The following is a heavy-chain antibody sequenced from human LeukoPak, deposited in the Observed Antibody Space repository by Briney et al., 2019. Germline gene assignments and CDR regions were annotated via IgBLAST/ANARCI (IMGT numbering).Heavy chain of an antibody. CDR3: ARGVGYSYGFLDY. CDR2: INHSGST. D-gene: IGHD5-18*01. Sequence: LETLSLTCAVSGGSFSGYYWSWIRQPPGKGLEWIGEINHSGSTNYNPSLKSRVTISVDTSKNQFSLKLSSETAADTAVYYCARGVGYSYGFLDYWGQGTLVTVSS. CDR1: GGSFSGYY. J-gene: IGHJ4*02. V-gene: IGHV4-34*01.